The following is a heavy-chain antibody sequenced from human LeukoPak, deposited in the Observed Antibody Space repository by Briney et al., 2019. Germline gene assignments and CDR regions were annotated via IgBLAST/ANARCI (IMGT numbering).Heavy chain of an antibody. J-gene: IGHJ6*04. CDR1: GFTFSSYE. CDR2: ISSSGSTI. Sequence: GGSLRLSCAASGFTFSSYEMNWVRQAPGKGLEWVSYISSSGSTIYYADSVKGRFTISRDNAKNSLYLQMNSLRAEDTAVYYCAELGITLIGGVWGKGTTVTVSS. CDR3: AELGITLIGGV. V-gene: IGHV3-48*03. D-gene: IGHD3-10*02.